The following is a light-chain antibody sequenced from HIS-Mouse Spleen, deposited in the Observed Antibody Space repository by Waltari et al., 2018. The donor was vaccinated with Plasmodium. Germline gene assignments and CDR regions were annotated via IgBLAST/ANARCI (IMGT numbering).Light chain of an antibody. V-gene: IGKV3-15*01. CDR2: GAS. CDR3: QQYNNLPT. CDR1: PSVSSN. Sequence: EIVMTQSPATLSVSPGERATLSCMASPSVSSNLAWYQQKPCQAPRLLIYGASTRATGIPASLGGIVSGTEFTLTFSSIQAEHIAVYYWQQYNNLPTFGQGTRLEIK. J-gene: IGKJ5*01.